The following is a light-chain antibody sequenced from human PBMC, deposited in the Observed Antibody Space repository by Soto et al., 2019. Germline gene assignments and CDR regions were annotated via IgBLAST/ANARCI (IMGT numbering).Light chain of an antibody. CDR1: QTISSW. CDR3: QHYNGYSEA. J-gene: IGKJ1*01. CDR2: KAS. Sequence: DIQMTQSPSTLSGSVGDRVTITCRASQTISSWLAWYQQKPGKAPKLLIYKASTLKSGVPSRFSGSGSGKKFTLTISSLQPDDFATYYCQHYNGYSEAFGQGTKVELK. V-gene: IGKV1-5*03.